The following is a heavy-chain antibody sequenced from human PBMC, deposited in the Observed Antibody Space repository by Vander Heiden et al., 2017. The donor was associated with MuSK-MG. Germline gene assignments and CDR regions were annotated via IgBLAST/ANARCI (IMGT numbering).Heavy chain of an antibody. Sequence: EVQLVESGGGLVQPGGSLRLSCAASGFTFSRYEMNWVRQAPGKGLEWVSYISSSGSTIYYADSVKGRVTISRDNAKNSLYRQMNSLRAEDTAVYYCARDPRLKYYDDSSGYTDYWGDGTMVTVAS. CDR2: ISSSGSTI. D-gene: IGHD3-22*01. J-gene: IGHJ4*01. V-gene: IGHV3-48*03. CDR1: GFTFSRYE. CDR3: ARDPRLKYYDDSSGYTDY.